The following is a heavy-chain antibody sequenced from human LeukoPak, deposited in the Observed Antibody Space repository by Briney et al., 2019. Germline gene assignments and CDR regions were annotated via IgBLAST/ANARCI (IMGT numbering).Heavy chain of an antibody. D-gene: IGHD2-2*01. V-gene: IGHV1-18*01. CDR1: GGTFSSYA. Sequence: ASVKVSCKASGGTFSSYAISWVRQAPGQGLEWMGRISAYNGNTNYAQKLQGRVTMTTDTSTSTAYMELRSLRSDDTAVYYCARARSYCSSTSCYPRRDYYYYGMDVWGQGTTVTVSS. CDR2: ISAYNGNT. CDR3: ARARSYCSSTSCYPRRDYYYYGMDV. J-gene: IGHJ6*02.